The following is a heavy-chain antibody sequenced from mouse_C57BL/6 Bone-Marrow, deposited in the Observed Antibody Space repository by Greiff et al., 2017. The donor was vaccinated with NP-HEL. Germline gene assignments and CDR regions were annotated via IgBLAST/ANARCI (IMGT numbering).Heavy chain of an antibody. CDR1: GYTFTSYW. V-gene: IGHV1-69*01. CDR3: ARWGYYGNFDY. J-gene: IGHJ2*01. D-gene: IGHD2-1*01. Sequence: QVQLQQSGAELVMPGASVKLSCKASGYTFTSYWMHWVKQRPGQGLEWIGEIDPSDSYTNYNQKFKGKSTLTVDKSSSTAYMQLSSLTSEDSAVYYCARWGYYGNFDYWGQGTTLTVSS. CDR2: IDPSDSYT.